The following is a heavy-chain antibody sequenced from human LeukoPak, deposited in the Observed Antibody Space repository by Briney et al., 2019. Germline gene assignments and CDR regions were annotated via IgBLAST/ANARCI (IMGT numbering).Heavy chain of an antibody. V-gene: IGHV4-61*02. CDR1: GDSITKGSSY. CDR3: ARDARVQKWFGELLKTATYYFDY. CDR2: IHSSGKT. J-gene: IGHJ4*02. Sequence: SQTLSLTCTVSGDSITKGSSYWSWIRQPAGKGLEWLGRIHSSGKTYYNPSLKRRVTIYLDTAKNHFSVNLTSVTAADTAVYYCARDARVQKWFGELLKTATYYFDYWGQGTLVTVSS. D-gene: IGHD3-10*01.